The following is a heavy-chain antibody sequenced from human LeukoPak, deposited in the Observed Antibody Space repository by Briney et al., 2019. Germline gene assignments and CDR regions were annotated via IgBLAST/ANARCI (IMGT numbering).Heavy chain of an antibody. CDR1: GFTFDDYA. D-gene: IGHD6-19*01. V-gene: IGHV3-9*01. Sequence: PGRSLRLSCAASGFTFDDYAMHWVRQAPGKGLEWVSGISWNSGSIGYADSVKGRFTISRDNAKNSLYLQMNSLRAEGTALSYCAKDYAIAVAGTWGQGTLVTVSS. J-gene: IGHJ5*02. CDR3: AKDYAIAVAGT. CDR2: ISWNSGSI.